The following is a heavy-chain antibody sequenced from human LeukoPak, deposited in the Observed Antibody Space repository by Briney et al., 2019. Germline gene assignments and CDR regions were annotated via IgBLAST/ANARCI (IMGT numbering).Heavy chain of an antibody. Sequence: PGGSLRLSCAVSGFTFSNYWMSWVRQAPGKGLEWVASIKQDGREIFYVDSVKGRLTISRDNGKNSLNLQLSSLRAEDTAVYYCAKLKDTATRYDYWGQGTLVTVSS. CDR2: IKQDGREI. D-gene: IGHD5-18*01. CDR1: GFTFSNYW. V-gene: IGHV3-7*01. J-gene: IGHJ4*02. CDR3: AKLKDTATRYDY.